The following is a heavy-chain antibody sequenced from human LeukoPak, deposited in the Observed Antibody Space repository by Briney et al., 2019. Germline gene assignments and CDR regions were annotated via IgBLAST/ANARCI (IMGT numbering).Heavy chain of an antibody. V-gene: IGHV3-9*01. CDR2: ISWNSCSI. CDR1: GFTFDDYA. Sequence: GGSLRLSCAASGFTFDDYAMHWVRQAPGKGLEWVSGISWNSCSIGYADSVKGRFTISRDNAKNSLYLQMNSLRAEDTALYYCAKFGDDYGGNPWGYHDAFDIWGQGTMVTVSS. J-gene: IGHJ3*02. D-gene: IGHD4-23*01. CDR3: AKFGDDYGGNPWGYHDAFDI.